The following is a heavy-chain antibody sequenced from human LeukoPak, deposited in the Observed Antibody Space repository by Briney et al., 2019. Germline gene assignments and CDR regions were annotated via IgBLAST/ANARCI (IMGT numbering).Heavy chain of an antibody. CDR2: ISYDGSNK. J-gene: IGHJ6*03. V-gene: IGHV3-30*04. CDR3: ARGSGGGLYYYYYMDV. Sequence: PGGSLRLSCAASGFTFSSYAMHWVRQAPGKGLEWVAVISYDGSNKYYADSVKGRFTISRDNSKNTLYLQMNSLRAEDTAVYYCARGSGGGLYYYYYMDVWGKGTTVTVSS. D-gene: IGHD2-15*01. CDR1: GFTFSSYA.